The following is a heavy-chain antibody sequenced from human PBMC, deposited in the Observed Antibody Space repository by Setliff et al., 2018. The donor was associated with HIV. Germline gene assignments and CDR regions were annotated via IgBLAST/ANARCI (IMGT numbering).Heavy chain of an antibody. CDR3: ARPRVFDSFDV. Sequence: ASVKVSCKATEYMILAYKMNWVRQAPGQGLEWIGRISPNNGAAEYAPKFQGRVIMTLDTSISTAYLEIPRLTSDDAAVYYCARPRVFDSFDVWGQGTMVPSPQ. V-gene: IGHV1-2*06. CDR1: EYMILAYK. CDR2: ISPNNGAA. J-gene: IGHJ3*01.